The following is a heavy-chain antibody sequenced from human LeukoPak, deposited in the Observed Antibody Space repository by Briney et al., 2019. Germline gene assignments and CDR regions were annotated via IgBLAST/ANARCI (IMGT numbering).Heavy chain of an antibody. CDR1: GFTFSTYW. CDR2: ISSSSSYI. Sequence: GGSLRLSCVVSGFTFSTYWMSWVRQAPGKGLEWVSSISSSSSYIYYADSVKGRFAISRDNAKNSLYLQMNSLRAEDTAVYYCARDDSLAPLPWGQGTLVTVSS. J-gene: IGHJ5*02. V-gene: IGHV3-21*01. D-gene: IGHD4-11*01. CDR3: ARDDSLAPLP.